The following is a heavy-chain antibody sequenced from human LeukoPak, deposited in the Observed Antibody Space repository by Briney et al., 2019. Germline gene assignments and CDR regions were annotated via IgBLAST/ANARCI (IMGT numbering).Heavy chain of an antibody. CDR2: IYTSGST. V-gene: IGHV4-4*09. CDR1: GSISSYY. CDR3: ARQKCTSTSCLTKNAFDI. Sequence: SETLSPTCTVSGSISSYYWSWIRPPPGKGLEWIGYIYTSGSTNYNPSLKSRVTISVDTSKNQFSLDLSSVTAADTAVYYCARQKCTSTSCLTKNAFDIWGQGTMVTVSS. J-gene: IGHJ3*02. D-gene: IGHD2-2*01.